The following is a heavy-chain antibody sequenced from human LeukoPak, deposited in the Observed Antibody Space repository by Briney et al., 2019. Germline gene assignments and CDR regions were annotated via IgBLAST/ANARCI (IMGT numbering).Heavy chain of an antibody. CDR3: ARVQDYNWYYDVARDFGH. V-gene: IGHV7-4-1*02. D-gene: IGHD1-7*01. J-gene: IGHJ4*02. CDR1: VYTFTSYA. CDR2: INTNTGNP. Sequence: GASVKVSCKASVYTFTSYAMNWVRQAPGQGLEWVGWINTNTGNPTYAQGLTGRFVFSLDTSVSTAYLQISSLRAEDTAVYYCARVQDYNWYYDVARDFGHWGQGTLVTVSS.